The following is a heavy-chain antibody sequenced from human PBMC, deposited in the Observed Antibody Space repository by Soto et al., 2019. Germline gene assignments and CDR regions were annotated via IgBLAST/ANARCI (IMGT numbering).Heavy chain of an antibody. CDR3: AREAAILDY. V-gene: IGHV4-30-4*01. Sequence: SETLSLTCTVSGGSISSDDYYWRWIRQPPGKGLEWIGYIYYSGSTYYNPSLKSRVTISVDTSKNQFSLKLSSVTAADTAVYYCAREAAILDYWSQGTLVTVSS. J-gene: IGHJ4*02. CDR1: GGSISSDDYY. CDR2: IYYSGST. D-gene: IGHD3-9*01.